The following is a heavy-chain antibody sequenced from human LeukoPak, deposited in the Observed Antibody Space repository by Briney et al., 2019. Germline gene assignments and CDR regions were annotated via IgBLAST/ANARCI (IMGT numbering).Heavy chain of an antibody. CDR3: ARAFDHHFDY. J-gene: IGHJ4*02. V-gene: IGHV3-48*03. D-gene: IGHD3-16*01. CDR2: ITSSGSTI. CDR1: GFTFSSYE. Sequence: GGSLRLSCAASGFTFSSYEMNWVRQAPGKGLEWVSYITSSGSTIHYADSVKGRFTISRDNAKNSLYLQMNSLRAEDTAVYYCARAFDHHFDYWGQGTLVTVSS.